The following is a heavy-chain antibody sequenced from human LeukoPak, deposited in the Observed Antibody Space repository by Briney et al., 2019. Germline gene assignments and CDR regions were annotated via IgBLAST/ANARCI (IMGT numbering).Heavy chain of an antibody. V-gene: IGHV4-59*11. CDR3: ARGEVSGSWLNYYYYYMDV. Sequence: PSETLSLTCTVSGGSISSHYWSWIRQPPGKGLEWIGYIYYSGSTNYNPSLKSRVTISVDTSKNQFSLKLSSVTAADTAVYYCARGEVSGSWLNYYYYYMDVWGKGTTVTVSS. CDR2: IYYSGST. J-gene: IGHJ6*03. D-gene: IGHD6-13*01. CDR1: GGSISSHY.